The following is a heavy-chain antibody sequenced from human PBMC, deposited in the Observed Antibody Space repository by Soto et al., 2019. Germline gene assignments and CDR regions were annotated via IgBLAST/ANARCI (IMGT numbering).Heavy chain of an antibody. CDR1: GYTFTSYD. CDR3: ARARGLRYFDWLGGMDV. J-gene: IGHJ6*02. Sequence: ASVKVSCKASGYTFTSYDINWVRQATGQGLEWMGWMNPNSSNTGYAQKFQGRVTMTRNTSISTAYMELSSLRSEDTAVYYCARARGLRYFDWLGGMDVWGQGTTVTVSS. CDR2: MNPNSSNT. D-gene: IGHD3-9*01. V-gene: IGHV1-8*01.